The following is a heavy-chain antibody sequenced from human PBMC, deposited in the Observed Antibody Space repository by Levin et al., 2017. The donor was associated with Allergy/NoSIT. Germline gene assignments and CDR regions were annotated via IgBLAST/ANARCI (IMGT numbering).Heavy chain of an antibody. Sequence: PGGSLRLSCAASGFTFSGSAMHWVRQASGKGLECVGRIRSKANSYATAYAASVKGRFTISRDDSKNTAYLQMNSLKTEDTAVYYCTGSSYDFWSGYYSSDYWGQGTLVTVSS. V-gene: IGHV3-73*01. D-gene: IGHD3-3*01. CDR2: IRSKANSYAT. CDR3: TGSSYDFWSGYYSSDY. CDR1: GFTFSGSA. J-gene: IGHJ4*02.